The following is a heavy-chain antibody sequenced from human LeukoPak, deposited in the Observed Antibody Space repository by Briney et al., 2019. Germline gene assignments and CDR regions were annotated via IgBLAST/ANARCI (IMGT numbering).Heavy chain of an antibody. CDR1: GFTFDDYA. Sequence: GRSLRLSCAASGFTFDDYAMHWVRQAPGKGLEWVSGISWNSGSIGYADSVKGRFTISRDNAKNSLYLQMDSLRAEDTAVYYCARGATAYYHPFDCWGQGTLVTVSS. CDR3: ARGATAYYHPFDC. CDR2: ISWNSGSI. J-gene: IGHJ4*02. D-gene: IGHD3-9*01. V-gene: IGHV3-9*01.